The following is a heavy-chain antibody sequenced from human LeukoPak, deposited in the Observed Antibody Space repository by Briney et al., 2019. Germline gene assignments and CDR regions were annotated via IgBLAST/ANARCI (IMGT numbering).Heavy chain of an antibody. J-gene: IGHJ4*02. D-gene: IGHD3/OR15-3a*01. CDR3: STVGSGATVLDSYDY. Sequence: GGSLRLSCAASGFTFSSYSMSWVRQAPGKGLEWVSLISSSGDTTNYADSVKGRFTISRDNARNLLYLEMSSLRVDDTAVYYCSTVGSGATVLDSYDYWGQGTLVTVYS. V-gene: IGHV3-23*01. CDR2: ISSSGDTT. CDR1: GFTFSSYS.